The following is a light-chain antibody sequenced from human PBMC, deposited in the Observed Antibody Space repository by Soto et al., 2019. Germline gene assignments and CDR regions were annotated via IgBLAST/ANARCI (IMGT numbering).Light chain of an antibody. J-gene: IGKJ4*01. CDR3: QQRSNWPPVT. CDR1: QSVSSY. Sequence: EIVWTQSPATLSLAPGERATLSCRASQSVSSYLAWYQQKPGQAPRLLIYDASNRATGIPARFSGSGSGTDVTLTLSSLEPEDFAIYSCQQRSNWPPVTFGGGNKVEIK. V-gene: IGKV3-11*01. CDR2: DAS.